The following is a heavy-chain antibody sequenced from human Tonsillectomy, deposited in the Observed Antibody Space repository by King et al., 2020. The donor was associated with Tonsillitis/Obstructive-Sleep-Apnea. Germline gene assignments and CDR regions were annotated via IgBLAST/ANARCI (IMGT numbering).Heavy chain of an antibody. CDR3: ARVLHYYDSSGTGGLVFDY. D-gene: IGHD3-22*01. J-gene: IGHJ4*02. CDR2: IYYSGST. Sequence: VQLQESGPGLVKPSETLSLTCTVSGGSISSYYWSWIRQPPGKGLEWIGYIYYSGSTNYNPSLKSRVTISVDTSKNQFSLKLSSVTAADTAVYYCARVLHYYDSSGTGGLVFDYWGQGTLVTVSS. CDR1: GGSISSYY. V-gene: IGHV4-59*01.